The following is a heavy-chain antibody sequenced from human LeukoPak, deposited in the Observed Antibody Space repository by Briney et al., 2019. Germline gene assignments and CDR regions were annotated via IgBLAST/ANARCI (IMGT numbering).Heavy chain of an antibody. CDR3: AREGYCSGGICSYDN. Sequence: GGSLRLSCAASGFTFSNYWMNWVRQAPGKGLEWVSRIKQDGSEMYYVESVKGRFTISRDNAKKSVYLQIDSLRAEDTAVYYCAREGYCSGGICSYDNWGQGTLVTVSS. CDR1: GFTFSNYW. D-gene: IGHD2-15*01. V-gene: IGHV3-7*01. J-gene: IGHJ4*02. CDR2: IKQDGSEM.